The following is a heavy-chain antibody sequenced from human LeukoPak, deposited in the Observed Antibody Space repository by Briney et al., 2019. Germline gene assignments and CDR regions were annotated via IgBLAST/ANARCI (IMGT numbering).Heavy chain of an antibody. D-gene: IGHD1-26*01. CDR1: GYTFTGYY. J-gene: IGHJ4*02. Sequence: SVKVSCKASGYTFTGYYMHWVRQAPGQGLEWMGGIIPIFGTANYAQKFQGRVTITTDESTSTAYMELSSLRSEDTAVYYCARPRRDLVGFDYWGQGTLVTVSS. V-gene: IGHV1-69*05. CDR2: IIPIFGTA. CDR3: ARPRRDLVGFDY.